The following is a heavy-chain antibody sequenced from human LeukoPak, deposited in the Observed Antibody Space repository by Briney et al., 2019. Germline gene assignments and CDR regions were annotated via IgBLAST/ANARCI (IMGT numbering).Heavy chain of an antibody. Sequence: GGSLRLSCAASGFTFSSYSMNWVRQAPGKGLEWVSSISSSSSYIYYADSVKGRFTISRDNAKNSLYLQMNSLRAEDTAVYYCVLLDGYNPYFDYWGQGTLVTVSS. D-gene: IGHD5-24*01. J-gene: IGHJ4*02. CDR3: VLLDGYNPYFDY. CDR1: GFTFSSYS. V-gene: IGHV3-21*01. CDR2: ISSSSSYI.